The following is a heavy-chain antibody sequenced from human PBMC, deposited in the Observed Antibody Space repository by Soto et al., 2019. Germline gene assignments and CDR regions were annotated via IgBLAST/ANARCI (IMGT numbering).Heavy chain of an antibody. Sequence: PSETLSLTCADYGGSFIGYYWRWIRQPPGKGLEWIGEINHSGSTNYNPSLKSRVTISVDTSKNQFSLKLSSVTAADTAVYYCAKSDYYDSSGYYYKYYYYYYGMDVWGQGTTVTVSS. V-gene: IGHV4-34*01. CDR1: GGSFIGYY. CDR3: AKSDYYDSSGYYYKYYYYYYGMDV. J-gene: IGHJ6*02. CDR2: INHSGST. D-gene: IGHD3-22*01.